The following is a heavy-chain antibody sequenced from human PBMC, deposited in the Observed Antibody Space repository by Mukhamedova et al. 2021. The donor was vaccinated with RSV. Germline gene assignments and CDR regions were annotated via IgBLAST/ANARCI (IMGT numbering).Heavy chain of an antibody. CDR2: GGTT. CDR3: TTHTDFWSGYYSPHYFDY. D-gene: IGHD3-3*01. V-gene: IGHV3-15*01. Sequence: GGTTDYAAPVKGRFTISRDDSKNTLYLQMYSLKTEDTAVYYCTTHTDFWSGYYSPHYFDYWGQGTLVTVSS. J-gene: IGHJ4*02.